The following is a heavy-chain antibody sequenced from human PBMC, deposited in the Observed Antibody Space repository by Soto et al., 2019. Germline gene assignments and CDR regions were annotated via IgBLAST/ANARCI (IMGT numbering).Heavy chain of an antibody. CDR1: GGTFSSYA. V-gene: IGHV1-69*13. D-gene: IGHD5-12*01. Sequence: VASGKVSCKASGGTFSSYAISWVRQAPGQGLEWMGGIIPIFGTANYAQKFQGRATITADESTSTAYMELSSLRSEDTAVYYCARDLWVEMATNYYCYRMDVWGQGTTVTVYS. CDR3: ARDLWVEMATNYYCYRMDV. CDR2: IIPIFGTA. J-gene: IGHJ6*01.